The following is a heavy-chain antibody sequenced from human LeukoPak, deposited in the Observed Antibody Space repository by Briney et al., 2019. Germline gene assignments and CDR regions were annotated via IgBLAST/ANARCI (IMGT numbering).Heavy chain of an antibody. J-gene: IGHJ3*01. D-gene: IGHD6-6*01. V-gene: IGHV1-18*01. CDR3: AKDLLYSSSSFDAFDV. CDR2: ISPYNGNT. Sequence: ASVKVSCKPYGYTFNTYGITWVRQAPGQGLEWMGWISPYNGNTNYAQKFQGRVTLTTDTSTSTAYMELRSLRSDDTAVYYCAKDLLYSSSSFDAFDVWGQGTMVTVSS. CDR1: GYTFNTYG.